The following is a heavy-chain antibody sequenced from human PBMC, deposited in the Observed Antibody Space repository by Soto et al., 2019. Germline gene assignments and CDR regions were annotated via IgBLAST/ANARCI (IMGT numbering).Heavy chain of an antibody. CDR2: IYYSGST. CDR3: ARHFSVAHLDY. Sequence: SEPLCVRRTVVGGTRGAYFWGWIRQPPGKGLEWIGSIYYSGSTYHNPSLKSRVTISVDRSNNQFSLKLTSVTAADTAVYYCARHFSVAHLDYWAQGALVTVSS. V-gene: IGHV4-39*01. CDR1: GGTRGAYF. J-gene: IGHJ4*02.